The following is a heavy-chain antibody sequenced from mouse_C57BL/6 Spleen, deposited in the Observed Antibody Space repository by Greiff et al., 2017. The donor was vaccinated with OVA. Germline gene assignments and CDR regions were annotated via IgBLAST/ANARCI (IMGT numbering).Heavy chain of an antibody. CDR1: GYTFTDYE. J-gene: IGHJ2*01. Sequence: QVQLQQSGAELVRPGASVTLSCKASGYTFTDYEMHWVKQTPVHGLEWIGAIDPETGGTAYNQKFKGKAILTADKSSSTAYMELRSLTSEDSAVYYCTRIHGGNLPHYFDYWGQGTTLTVSS. D-gene: IGHD2-1*01. CDR3: TRIHGGNLPHYFDY. V-gene: IGHV1-15*01. CDR2: IDPETGGT.